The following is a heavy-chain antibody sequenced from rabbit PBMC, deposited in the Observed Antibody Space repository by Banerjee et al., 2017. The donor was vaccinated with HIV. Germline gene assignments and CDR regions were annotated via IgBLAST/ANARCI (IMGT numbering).Heavy chain of an antibody. CDR1: GFSFSSSCW. V-gene: IGHV1S45*01. J-gene: IGHJ6*01. CDR2: IYTGSGDT. D-gene: IGHD4-2*01. Sequence: QEQLVESGGGLVKPGASLTLTCTASGFSFSSSCWICWVRQAPGKGLEWIGCIYTGSGDTYYASWAKGRFTISKTSSTTVTLQMTSLTAADTATYFCARDVAGTITAISFGLWGPGTLVTVS. CDR3: ARDVAGTITAISFGL.